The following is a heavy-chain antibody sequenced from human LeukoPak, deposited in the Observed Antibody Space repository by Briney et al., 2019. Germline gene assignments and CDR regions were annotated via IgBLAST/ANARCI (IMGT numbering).Heavy chain of an antibody. J-gene: IGHJ4*02. V-gene: IGHV1-2*02. CDR1: GYTFTGYY. D-gene: IGHD2-2*02. CDR2: INPNSGGT. CDR3: ARGVYCSRTSCYIDY. Sequence: VASVKVSCKASGYTFTGYYMHWVRQAPGQGLEWMGWINPNSGGTNYAQKFQGRVTMTRDTSISTVYMELSGLRSDDTAVYYCARGVYCSRTSCYIDYWGQGTLVTVSS.